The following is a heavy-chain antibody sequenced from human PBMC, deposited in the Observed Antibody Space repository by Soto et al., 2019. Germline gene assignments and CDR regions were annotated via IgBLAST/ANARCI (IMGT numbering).Heavy chain of an antibody. CDR2: IYHSGST. J-gene: IGHJ5*02. Sequence: PSETLSLTCAVSGGSISSGGYSWSWIRQPPGKGLEWIGYIYHSGSTYYNPSLKSRVTISVDRSKNQFSLKLSSVTAADTAVYYCARAVVRGVTTGYWFDPWGQGTLVTSPQ. CDR1: GGSISSGGYS. V-gene: IGHV4-30-2*01. D-gene: IGHD3-10*01. CDR3: ARAVVRGVTTGYWFDP.